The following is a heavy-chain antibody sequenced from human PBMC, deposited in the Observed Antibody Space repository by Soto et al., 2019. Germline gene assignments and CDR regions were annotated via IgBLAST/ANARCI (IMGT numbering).Heavy chain of an antibody. CDR1: GFNFGGSW. J-gene: IGHJ4*02. CDR2: INPDGSGE. Sequence: EVQLVESGGGLVQPGGSLRLSCAASGFNFGGSWMTWVRQALGKGLGWLAKINPDGSGEYYVDSVKGRFTISRDNAKSSLFFQMHSLRDEDTAVYFCAREHYFGLDYWGQGTLVTVSS. CDR3: AREHYFGLDY. V-gene: IGHV3-7*04. D-gene: IGHD1-26*01.